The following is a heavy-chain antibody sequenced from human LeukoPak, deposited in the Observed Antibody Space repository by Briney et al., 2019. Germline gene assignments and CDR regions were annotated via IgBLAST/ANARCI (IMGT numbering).Heavy chain of an antibody. D-gene: IGHD4-23*01. Sequence: GGSLRLSCAASGFTFSSYLMHWVRQAPGKGLVWVSRINSDGSSTSYADSVKGRFTISRDNAKNTLYLQMNSLRAEDTAVYYCARDQNYDGWFDPWGQGTLATVSS. CDR3: ARDQNYDGWFDP. CDR2: INSDGSST. V-gene: IGHV3-74*01. J-gene: IGHJ5*02. CDR1: GFTFSSYL.